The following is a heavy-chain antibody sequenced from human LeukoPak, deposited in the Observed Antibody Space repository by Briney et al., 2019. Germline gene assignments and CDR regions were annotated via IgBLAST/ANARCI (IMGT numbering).Heavy chain of an antibody. J-gene: IGHJ4*02. CDR2: IYYSGST. CDR1: GGSISSYY. V-gene: IGHV4-59*01. CDR3: ARDRGSF. D-gene: IGHD1-26*01. Sequence: PSETLSLTCTVSGGSISSYYWSRIRQPPGKGLEWIGYIYYSGSTNYNPSLKSRVTISVDTSKNQFSLKLSSVTAADTAVYYCARDRGSFWGQGTLVTVSS.